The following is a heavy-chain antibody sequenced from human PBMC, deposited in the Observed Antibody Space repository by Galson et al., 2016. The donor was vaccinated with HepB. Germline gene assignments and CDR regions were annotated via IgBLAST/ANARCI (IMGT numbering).Heavy chain of an antibody. CDR2: INPSGGST. V-gene: IGHV1-46*02. D-gene: IGHD2-21*02. Sequence: SVKVSCKASGSTFNVYFVHWVRQAPGQGLEWMGIINPSGGSTSYAQKLQGRVTMTRDTSTSTVYMELRSLRTEDTAVYYCARDPCGGDGYSPSRCYYYYMDGWRQGTTVTVSS. J-gene: IGHJ6*02. CDR3: ARDPCGGDGYSPSRCYYYYMDG. CDR1: GSTFNVYF.